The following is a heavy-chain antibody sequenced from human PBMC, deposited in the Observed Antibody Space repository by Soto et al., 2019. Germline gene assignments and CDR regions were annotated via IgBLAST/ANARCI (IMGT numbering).Heavy chain of an antibody. CDR3: GRQPGHCGSTTCFGYYSVDV. CDR2: IYYSGST. Sequence: QLQLQESGPRLVNPSETLSLTCSVSGGSISSSSYSWGWIRQPPGNGLEWIGTIYYSGSTHYNPSLEGRVAISADTPNNQLSLRLSSVTAADTAVYYCGRQPGHCGSTTCFGYYSVDVWGQGTTGTVS. V-gene: IGHV4-39*01. J-gene: IGHJ6*02. CDR1: GGSISSSSYS. D-gene: IGHD2-2*01.